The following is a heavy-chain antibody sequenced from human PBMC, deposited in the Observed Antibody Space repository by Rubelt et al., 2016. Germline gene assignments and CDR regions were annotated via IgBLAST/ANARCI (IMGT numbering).Heavy chain of an antibody. J-gene: IGHJ4*02. D-gene: IGHD3-10*01. Sequence: GLEWISVIYTGGSTYYADSVKGRFTISRDNSKNTLYLQMNSLRAEDTAVYYCARDREYQYGSGSYSAMVYWGQGTLVTVSS. CDR3: ARDREYQYGSGSYSAMVY. V-gene: IGHV3-53*01. CDR2: IYTGGST.